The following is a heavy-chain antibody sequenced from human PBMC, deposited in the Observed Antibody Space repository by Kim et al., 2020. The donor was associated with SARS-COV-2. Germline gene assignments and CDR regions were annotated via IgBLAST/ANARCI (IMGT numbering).Heavy chain of an antibody. J-gene: IGHJ6*02. Sequence: KLQGRVTITADESTITAYMELSSLRSEDTAVYYCARDIVVVPAALYDMDVWGQGTTVTVSS. CDR3: ARDIVVVPAALYDMDV. D-gene: IGHD2-2*01. V-gene: IGHV1-69*01.